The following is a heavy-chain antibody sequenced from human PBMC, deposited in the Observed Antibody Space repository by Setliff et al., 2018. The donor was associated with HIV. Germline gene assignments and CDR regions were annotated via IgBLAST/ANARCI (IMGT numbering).Heavy chain of an antibody. CDR2: ISAYSGNT. D-gene: IGHD3-3*01. CDR3: ARVAWYYSFWSGLGDACDI. J-gene: IGHJ3*02. Sequence: GASVKVSCKASGYTFTSYGISWVRQAPGQGLEWMGWISAYSGNTNYAQKLQGRVTMTTDTSTSTAYMELRSLRSDDTAVYYCARVAWYYSFWSGLGDACDIWGQGTMVTVS. V-gene: IGHV1-18*01. CDR1: GYTFTSYG.